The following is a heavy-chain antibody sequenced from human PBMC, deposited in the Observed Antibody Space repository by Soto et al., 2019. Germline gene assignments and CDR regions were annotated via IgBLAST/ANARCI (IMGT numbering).Heavy chain of an antibody. J-gene: IGHJ6*03. Sequence: GGSLRLSCAASGFTFSSYWMHWVRQAPGKGLVWVSRINSDGSSTSYADSVKGRFTISRDNAKNTLYLQMNSLRAEDTAVYYCARVAVRFLEWSEYYYYYYMDVWGKGTTVTVSS. CDR2: INSDGSST. D-gene: IGHD3-3*01. V-gene: IGHV3-74*01. CDR3: ARVAVRFLEWSEYYYYYYMDV. CDR1: GFTFSSYW.